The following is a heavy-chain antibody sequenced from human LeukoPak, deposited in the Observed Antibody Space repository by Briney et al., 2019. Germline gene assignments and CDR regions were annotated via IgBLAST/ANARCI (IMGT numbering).Heavy chain of an antibody. J-gene: IGHJ4*02. CDR1: GFTFSSYA. D-gene: IGHD6-13*01. Sequence: GGSLRVSCAASGFTFSSYAMSWVRQAPGKGLEWVSAISGSGGSTYYADSVKGRFTISRDNSKNTLYLQMNSLRAEDTAVYYCAKDGVAAAGTELDYWGQGTLVTVSS. V-gene: IGHV3-23*01. CDR2: ISGSGGST. CDR3: AKDGVAAAGTELDY.